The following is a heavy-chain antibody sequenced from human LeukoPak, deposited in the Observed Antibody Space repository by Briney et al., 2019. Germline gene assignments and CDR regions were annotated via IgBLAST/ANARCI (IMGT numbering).Heavy chain of an antibody. CDR1: GFTFSSYS. V-gene: IGHV3-21*01. D-gene: IGHD3-3*01. CDR2: ISSSSSYI. Sequence: GGSLRLSCAASGFTFSSYSMNWVRQAPGKGLEWVSSISSSSSYIYYADSVKGRFTISRDNSKNTLYLQMNSLRAEDAAVYYCAKAEYDFWSGSPYWGQGTLVTVSS. CDR3: AKAEYDFWSGSPY. J-gene: IGHJ4*02.